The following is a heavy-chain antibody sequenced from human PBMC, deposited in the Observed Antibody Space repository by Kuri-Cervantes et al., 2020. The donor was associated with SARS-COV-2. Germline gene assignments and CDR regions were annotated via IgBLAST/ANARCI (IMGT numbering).Heavy chain of an antibody. CDR1: GYTFNIYD. J-gene: IGHJ6*03. CDR3: ARGGWTTVTTQPSYYYYYYYMDV. V-gene: IGHV1-8*02. Sequence: ASVKVSCKAFGYTFNIYDINWVRQAPGQGLEWMGWINPNSGVTGYAQKFQGRVIMTRDTSRNTAYMELSSLRSEDTAVYYCARGGWTTVTTQPSYYYYYYYMDVWGKGTTVTVSS. D-gene: IGHD4-11*01. CDR2: INPNSGVT.